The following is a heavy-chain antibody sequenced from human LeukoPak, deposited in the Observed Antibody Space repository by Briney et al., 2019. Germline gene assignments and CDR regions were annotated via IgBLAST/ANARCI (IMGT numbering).Heavy chain of an antibody. CDR2: ISGSGGST. CDR3: AKTVSWLEFSTFNWFDP. D-gene: IGHD6-19*01. V-gene: IGHV3-23*01. J-gene: IGHJ5*02. CDR1: GFTFSSYS. Sequence: GGSLRLSCAASGFTFSSYSMNWVRQAPGKGLEWVSAISGSGGSTYYADSVKGRFTISRDNSKNTLYLQMNSLRAEDTAVYYCAKTVSWLEFSTFNWFDPWGQGTLVTVSS.